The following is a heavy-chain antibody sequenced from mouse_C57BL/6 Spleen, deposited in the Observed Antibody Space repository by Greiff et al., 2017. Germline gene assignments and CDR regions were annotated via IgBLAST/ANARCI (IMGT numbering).Heavy chain of an antibody. D-gene: IGHD2-10*01. CDR3: ARAYSGAMDY. Sequence: QVQLQQPGAELVKPGASVKLSCKASGYTFTSYWMPWVKQRPGQGLEWIGEIDPSDSYTNYNQKFKGKATLTVDTSSSTAYMQLSSLTSEDSAVYYCARAYSGAMDYWGQGTSVTVSS. J-gene: IGHJ4*01. V-gene: IGHV1-50*01. CDR1: GYTFTSYW. CDR2: IDPSDSYT.